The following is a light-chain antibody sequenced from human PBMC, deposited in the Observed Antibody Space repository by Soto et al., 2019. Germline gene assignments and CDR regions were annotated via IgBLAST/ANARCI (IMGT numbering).Light chain of an antibody. CDR1: TGAVTSGYY. J-gene: IGLJ7*01. V-gene: IGLV7-43*01. CDR2: STI. Sequence: QAVVTQEPSLTVSPGGTVTLTCASSTGAVTSGYYPNWFQQKPGQAPRALIYSTINKHSWTPPRFSGSLLGGKAALTLSRVQPEDEADYYCLLYYGGADAVFGGGTQLPVL. CDR3: LLYYGGADAV.